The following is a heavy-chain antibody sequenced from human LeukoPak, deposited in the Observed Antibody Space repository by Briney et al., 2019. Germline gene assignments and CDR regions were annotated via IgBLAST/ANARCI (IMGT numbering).Heavy chain of an antibody. J-gene: IGHJ6*02. Sequence: GASVKVSCKASGYTFTGYYMHWVRQAPGQGLEWMGWISAYNGNTNYAQKLQGRVTMTTDTSTSTAYMELRSLRSDDTAVYYCARELYYDSSGYRYYYYGMDVWGQGTTVTVSS. D-gene: IGHD3-22*01. CDR2: ISAYNGNT. CDR3: ARELYYDSSGYRYYYYGMDV. CDR1: GYTFTGYY. V-gene: IGHV1-18*04.